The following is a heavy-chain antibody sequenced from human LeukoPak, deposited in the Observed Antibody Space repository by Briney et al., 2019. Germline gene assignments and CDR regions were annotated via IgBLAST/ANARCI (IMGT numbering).Heavy chain of an antibody. D-gene: IGHD3-22*01. CDR2: ISAYNGNT. CDR1: GYTFTSYG. CDR3: ARAPHYYDSSGPKEDY. V-gene: IGHV1-18*01. J-gene: IGHJ4*02. Sequence: ASVKVSCKASGYTFTSYGISWVRQAPGQRLEWMGWISAYNGNTNYAQKLQGRVTMTTDTSTSAAYMELRSLRSDDTAVYYCARAPHYYDSSGPKEDYWGQGTLVTVSS.